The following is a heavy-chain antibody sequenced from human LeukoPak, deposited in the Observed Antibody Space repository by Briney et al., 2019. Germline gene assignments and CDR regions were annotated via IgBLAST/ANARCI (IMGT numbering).Heavy chain of an antibody. CDR2: ISTSSSSI. CDR3: ASRSGSYLEVDY. J-gene: IGHJ4*02. D-gene: IGHD1-26*01. CDR1: GFTFSSYS. Sequence: GGSLRLSCAASGFTFSSYSMNWVRQAPGKGLEWVSSISTSSSSIYYADSVKGRFTVSRDDAKNSMYLQMNSLRAEDTAVYYCASRSGSYLEVDYWGQGTLATVSS. V-gene: IGHV3-21*01.